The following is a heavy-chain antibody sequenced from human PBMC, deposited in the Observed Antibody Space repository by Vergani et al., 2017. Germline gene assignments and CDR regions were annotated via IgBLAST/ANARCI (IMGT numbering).Heavy chain of an antibody. Sequence: QVQVVQSGAEVKKSGASVKVSCKTSGYTFSNYYMHWVRQAPGQGLEWMGIINPSGGHTNYAQKFQGRVTRTRDTSTSTVYMELSRLRSEDTAIYYCARGDYGILAVDRHWGQGTLGTVSA. CDR1: GYTFSNYY. CDR3: ARGDYGILAVDRH. D-gene: IGHD3-9*01. CDR2: INPSGGHT. V-gene: IGHV1-46*03. J-gene: IGHJ4*02.